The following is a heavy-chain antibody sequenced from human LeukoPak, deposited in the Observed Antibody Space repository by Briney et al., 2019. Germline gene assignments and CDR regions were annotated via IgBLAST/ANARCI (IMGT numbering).Heavy chain of an antibody. J-gene: IGHJ4*02. Sequence: PGGXLRLSCAASGFTFDDYAMHWVRQAPGKGLEWVSLISGDGGSTYYADSVKGGFTISRDNSKSSVYMQMNSLRTEDTALYYCAKEAVLSVVVVAATHFDYWGQGTLVTVSS. CDR1: GFTFDDYA. V-gene: IGHV3-43*02. D-gene: IGHD2-15*01. CDR2: ISGDGGST. CDR3: AKEAVLSVVVVAATHFDY.